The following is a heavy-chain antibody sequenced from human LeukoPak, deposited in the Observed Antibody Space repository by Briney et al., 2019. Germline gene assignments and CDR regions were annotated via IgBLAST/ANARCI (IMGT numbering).Heavy chain of an antibody. CDR3: AKMGLYGSGSYYDY. V-gene: IGHV3-23*01. J-gene: IGHJ4*02. CDR2: ISDGGLNT. D-gene: IGHD3-10*01. CDR1: GFTFSTFA. Sequence: AGGSLRLSCAASGFTFSTFAMSWVPQAPGKGLEWVSAISDGGLNTYYADSVKGRFTISRDNSKSTLYLQMNSLRAEDTAVYYCAKMGLYGSGSYYDYWGQGTLVTVSS.